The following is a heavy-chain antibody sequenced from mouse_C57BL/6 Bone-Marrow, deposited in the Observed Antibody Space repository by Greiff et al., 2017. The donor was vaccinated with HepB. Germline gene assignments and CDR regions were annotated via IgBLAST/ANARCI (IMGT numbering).Heavy chain of an antibody. CDR3: VRQTAQATSYYAMDY. CDR1: GFTFNTYA. V-gene: IGHV10-3*01. CDR2: IRSKSSNYAT. J-gene: IGHJ4*01. D-gene: IGHD3-2*02. Sequence: EVQLVESGGGLVQPKGSLKLSCAASGFTFNTYAMHWVRQAPGKGLEWVARIRSKSSNYATYYAVSVKDRFTISRDDSQSMLNLQMNNQKTEDTAMYYCVRQTAQATSYYAMDYWGQGTSVTVSS.